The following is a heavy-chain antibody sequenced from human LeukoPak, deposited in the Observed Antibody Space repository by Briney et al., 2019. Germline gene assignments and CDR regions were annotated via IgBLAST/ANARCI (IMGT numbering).Heavy chain of an antibody. V-gene: IGHV4-31*03. CDR3: ARAQPFDY. J-gene: IGHJ4*02. CDR2: MSYSGSA. CDR1: GGSISSSSYY. Sequence: SETLSLTCTVSGGSISSSSYYWSWIRQHPGKGLEWIGYMSYSGSAYYNPSLNSRAAISIDTSKSQFSLKLTSVTAADTAVYYCARAQPFDYWGQGTLVTVSS. D-gene: IGHD2-2*01.